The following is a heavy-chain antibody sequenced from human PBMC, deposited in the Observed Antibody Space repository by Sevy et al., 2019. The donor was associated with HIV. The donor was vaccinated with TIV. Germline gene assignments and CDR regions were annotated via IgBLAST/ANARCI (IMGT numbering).Heavy chain of an antibody. CDR3: ARDSGYTGYD. V-gene: IGHV3-21*01. Sequence: GGSLRLSCATSGFTFSTYSMNWVRQAPGKGLEWVSSISRSSTYIYYTDSVKGRFTLSRDNARNSLYLQMNSLRVDDTAVYYCARDSGYTGYDWSQGTLVTVSS. CDR2: ISRSSTYI. J-gene: IGHJ4*02. CDR1: GFTFSTYS. D-gene: IGHD5-12*01.